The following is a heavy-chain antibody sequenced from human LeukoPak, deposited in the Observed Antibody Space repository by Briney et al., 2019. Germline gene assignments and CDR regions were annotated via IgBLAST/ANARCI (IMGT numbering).Heavy chain of an antibody. CDR1: GGSMSDYY. Sequence: PSETLSLTCTVSGGSMSDYYWGCIRQPPGKGLEWIGYISNSGKSNSNPSLKSRVTMSVDMSKNQFSLKLASVTAADTAVYYCVRVGRSLHWNPDFWGLGTLVTVSS. CDR3: VRVGRSLHWNPDF. D-gene: IGHD1-1*01. V-gene: IGHV4-59*01. J-gene: IGHJ4*02. CDR2: ISNSGKS.